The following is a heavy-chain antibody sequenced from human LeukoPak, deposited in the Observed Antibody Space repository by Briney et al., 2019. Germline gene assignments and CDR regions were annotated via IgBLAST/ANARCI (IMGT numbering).Heavy chain of an antibody. CDR1: GGSISSSSYY. D-gene: IGHD6-13*01. J-gene: IGHJ4*02. Sequence: NTSETLSLTCTVSGGSISSSSYYWGWIRQPPGKGLEWIGSIYYSGSTYYNPSLKSRVTISVDTSKNQFSLKLSSVTAADTAVYYCARAGIAGPPIYWGQGTLVTVSS. CDR3: ARAGIAGPPIY. CDR2: IYYSGST. V-gene: IGHV4-39*07.